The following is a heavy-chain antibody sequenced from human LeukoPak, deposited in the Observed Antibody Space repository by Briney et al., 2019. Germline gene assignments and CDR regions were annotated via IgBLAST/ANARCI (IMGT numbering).Heavy chain of an antibody. D-gene: IGHD3-9*01. V-gene: IGHV3-7*01. CDR1: GFTFSSYW. J-gene: IGHJ4*02. Sequence: GGSLRLSCAASGFTFSSYWMSWVRQAPGKGLEWVANIKQDGSEKYYVDSVKGRFTISRDNAKNSLYLQMNSLRAEDTAVYYCGKGKLRYFDWSIDYWGQGTLVTVSS. CDR3: GKGKLRYFDWSIDY. CDR2: IKQDGSEK.